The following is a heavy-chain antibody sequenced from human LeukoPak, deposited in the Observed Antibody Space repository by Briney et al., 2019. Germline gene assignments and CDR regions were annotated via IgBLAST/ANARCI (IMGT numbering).Heavy chain of an antibody. Sequence: GGSLRLSCVASGFTFSFYWMGWVRQAPGKGLEWVANIKQDGREKYYVDSARGRFTISRDNAKNSLYLQMNSLRAEDTAVYYCARDEHQYYSESSGRFDYWGQGTLVTVSS. D-gene: IGHD3-22*01. CDR2: IKQDGREK. CDR3: ARDEHQYYSESSGRFDY. V-gene: IGHV3-7*04. CDR1: GFTFSFYW. J-gene: IGHJ4*02.